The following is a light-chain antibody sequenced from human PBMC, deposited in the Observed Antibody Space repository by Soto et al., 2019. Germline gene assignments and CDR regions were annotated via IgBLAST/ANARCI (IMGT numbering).Light chain of an antibody. CDR1: QSVSSN. CDR2: GAS. Sequence: EIVMTQSPATLSVSPGERATLSCRASQSVSSNLAWYQQKPGQAPRLLIYGASTRATGIPARFSGSGSGTEFTLTIGSMHSEDFAGYYCQQYNNWPPYTFGQGTKLESK. V-gene: IGKV3-15*01. J-gene: IGKJ2*01. CDR3: QQYNNWPPYT.